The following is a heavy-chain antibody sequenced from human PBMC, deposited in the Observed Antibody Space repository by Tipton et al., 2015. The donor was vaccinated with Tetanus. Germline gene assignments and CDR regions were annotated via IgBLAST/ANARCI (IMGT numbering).Heavy chain of an antibody. J-gene: IGHJ5*02. D-gene: IGHD4-17*01. CDR3: ASQTGGANWFDP. CDR2: IYYSGST. V-gene: IGHV4-31*03. CDR1: DGSISSGGYY. Sequence: TLSLTCTVSDGSISSGGYYWSWIRQHPGKGLEWIGYIYYSGSTYYNPSLKSRVTISVDTSKNQFSLKLSSVTAADTAVYYCASQTGGANWFDPWGQGTLVTVSS.